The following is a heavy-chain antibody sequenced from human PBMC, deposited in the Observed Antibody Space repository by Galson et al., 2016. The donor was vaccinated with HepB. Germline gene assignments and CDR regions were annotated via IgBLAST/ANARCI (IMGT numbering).Heavy chain of an antibody. CDR2: IDPSDSYT. CDR3: ARSSTSRAWFDP. V-gene: IGHV5-10-1*01. Sequence: QSGADVKKPGESLRISCKGSGYSFTSCWISWVRQMPGKGLEWMGRIDPSDSYTNYSSSFQGHVTISTDRSISTAYLQWSSLTASDTAMYYCARSSTSRAWFDPWGQGTLVTVSS. D-gene: IGHD2-2*01. CDR1: GYSFTSCW. J-gene: IGHJ5*02.